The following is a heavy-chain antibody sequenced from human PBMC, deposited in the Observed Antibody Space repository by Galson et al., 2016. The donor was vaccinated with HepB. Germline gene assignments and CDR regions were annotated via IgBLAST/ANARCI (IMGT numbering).Heavy chain of an antibody. CDR1: AGTFKNYA. CDR3: AKSGFFGELDK. J-gene: IGHJ4*02. V-gene: IGHV3-23*01. D-gene: IGHD3-10*01. Sequence: SLRLSCAVSAGTFKNYAMNWVRQAPGKGLEWVAAISGSGGRTSYEDSVRGRFTISRDNSKNTLFLRKNSVGVEDTAVYFCAKSGFFGELDKWGQGTGVVVSS. CDR2: ISGSGGRT.